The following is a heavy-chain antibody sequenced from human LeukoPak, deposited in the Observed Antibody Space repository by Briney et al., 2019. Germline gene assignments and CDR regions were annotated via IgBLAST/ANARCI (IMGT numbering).Heavy chain of an antibody. CDR3: AKDVATVGIVDF. V-gene: IGHV3-43*01. Sequence: GGSLRLSCAASGFTFDDYMMHWVRQAPGKGLEWVALISWDGNSIYYADSVKGRFTISRDNGKNTLYLQMLNLRTEDTAFYYCAKDVATVGIVDFWGQGTLVTVSS. J-gene: IGHJ4*02. D-gene: IGHD2-21*01. CDR1: GFTFDDYM. CDR2: ISWDGNSI.